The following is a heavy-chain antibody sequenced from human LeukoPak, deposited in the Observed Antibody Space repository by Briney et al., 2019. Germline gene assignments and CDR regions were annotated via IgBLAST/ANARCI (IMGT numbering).Heavy chain of an antibody. CDR2: IFYGGST. V-gene: IGHV4-39*02. Sequence: SETLSLTCTVSGGSISSSSYYWGWIRQAPGKGLEWIGSIFYGGSTHYNPSLKSRATISVDTSKNQFSLKLNSVTAADTAVYYCAREGSYYDTSSTYIDYWGQGTLVTVSS. CDR1: GGSISSSSYY. CDR3: AREGSYYDTSSTYIDY. D-gene: IGHD3-22*01. J-gene: IGHJ4*02.